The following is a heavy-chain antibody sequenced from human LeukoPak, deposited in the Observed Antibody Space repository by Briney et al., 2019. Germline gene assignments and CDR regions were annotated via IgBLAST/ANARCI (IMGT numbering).Heavy chain of an antibody. Sequence: GGSLRLSCAASGFTVSSIYMRWVRQAPGKGLEWVSVIYSGGSTYYAASVKDRFTISKDNSKNTLYLQMNSLRAEDTAVYYGARVAPYYYCGMDVWGQGTTVTVSS. V-gene: IGHV3-66*01. J-gene: IGHJ6*02. CDR3: ARVAPYYYCGMDV. CDR2: IYSGGST. CDR1: GFTVSSIY.